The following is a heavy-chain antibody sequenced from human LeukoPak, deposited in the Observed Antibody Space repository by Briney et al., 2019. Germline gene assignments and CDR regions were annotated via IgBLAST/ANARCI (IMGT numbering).Heavy chain of an antibody. J-gene: IGHJ4*02. Sequence: GGSLRLSCAASGFTFSSYGMHWVRQAPGKGLEWVAFIRYDGSNKYYADSVKGRFTISRDNSKNTLYLQMNSLGAEDTAVYYCAKVGARFGDYYFDYWGQGTLVTVSS. V-gene: IGHV3-30*02. D-gene: IGHD3-10*01. CDR3: AKVGARFGDYYFDY. CDR2: IRYDGSNK. CDR1: GFTFSSYG.